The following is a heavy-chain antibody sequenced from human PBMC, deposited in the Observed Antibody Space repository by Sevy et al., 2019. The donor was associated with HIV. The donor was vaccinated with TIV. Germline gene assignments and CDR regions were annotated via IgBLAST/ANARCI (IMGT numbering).Heavy chain of an antibody. D-gene: IGHD2-8*01. Sequence: GGSLRLSCAASGFTFSKYSMSWVRQPPGEGLEWVSTLSFGCGEINYADSVKGRFTISRDNSKSSVYLQMNNLRPEDMAVYYCAREGCTKPHDYWGQGTLVTVSS. CDR2: LSFGCGEI. CDR1: GFTFSKYS. CDR3: AREGCTKPHDY. V-gene: IGHV3-23*01. J-gene: IGHJ4*02.